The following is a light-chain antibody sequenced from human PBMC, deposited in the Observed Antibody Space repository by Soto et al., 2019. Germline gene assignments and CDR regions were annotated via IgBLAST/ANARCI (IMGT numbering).Light chain of an antibody. J-gene: IGLJ3*02. V-gene: IGLV2-14*01. Sequence: QSALTQPASVSGSPGQSITISCTGSNSDVGDYKYVSWYQQHPGKVPKLMIYEVSNRPSGVSNRFSGSKSGNTASLTISGLQAEDEADYYCSSYTSSRTRVFGGGTKVTVL. CDR2: EVS. CDR3: SSYTSSRTRV. CDR1: NSDVGDYKY.